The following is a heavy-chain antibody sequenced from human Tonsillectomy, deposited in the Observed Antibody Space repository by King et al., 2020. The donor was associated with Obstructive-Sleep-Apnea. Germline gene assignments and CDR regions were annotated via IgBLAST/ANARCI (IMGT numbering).Heavy chain of an antibody. CDR2: ISSTATFI. CDR1: GFTFSNYY. J-gene: IGHJ6*02. CDR3: ARDAARARYGDSYGMDV. D-gene: IGHD4-17*01. Sequence: VQLVESGGGLVKPGGSLRLSCAASGFTFSNYYMTWIRQAPGKGLEWVSYISSTATFIYYADSVKGRFTISRDNAKNSLYLQMNSLRAEDTAVYFCARDAARARYGDSYGMDVWGQGTTVTVSS. V-gene: IGHV3-11*01.